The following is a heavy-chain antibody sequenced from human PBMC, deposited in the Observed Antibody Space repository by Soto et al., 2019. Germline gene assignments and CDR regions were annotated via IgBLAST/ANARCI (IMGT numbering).Heavy chain of an antibody. CDR1: GFTFSSYA. D-gene: IGHD3-10*01. CDR3: AKDFNRALWFGELKYYYYYMDV. Sequence: GGSLRLSCAASGFTFSSYAMSWVRQAPGKGLEWVSAISGSGGSTYYADSVKGRFTISRDNSKNTLYLQMNSLRAEDTAVYYCAKDFNRALWFGELKYYYYYMDVWGKGTTVTV. J-gene: IGHJ6*03. CDR2: ISGSGGST. V-gene: IGHV3-23*01.